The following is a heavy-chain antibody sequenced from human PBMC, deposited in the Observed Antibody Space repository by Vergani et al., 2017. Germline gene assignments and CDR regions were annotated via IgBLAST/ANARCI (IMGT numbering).Heavy chain of an antibody. J-gene: IGHJ4*02. CDR2: ISYDGSNK. CDR3: AKEGYDYVWGSYRPGVDY. CDR1: GFTFSSYG. D-gene: IGHD3-16*02. V-gene: IGHV3-30*18. Sequence: QVQLVESGGGVVQPGRSLRLSCAASGFTFSSYGMHWVRQAPGKGLEWVAVISYDGSNKYYADSVKGRLTISRDNSKNTLYLQMNSLRAEDTAVYYCAKEGYDYVWGSYRPGVDYWGQGTLVTVSS.